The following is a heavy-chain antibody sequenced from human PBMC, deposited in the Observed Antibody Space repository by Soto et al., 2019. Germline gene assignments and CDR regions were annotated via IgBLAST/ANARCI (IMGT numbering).Heavy chain of an antibody. CDR1: GYTFTSDG. V-gene: IGHV1-18*01. CDR3: ARDGIRHYYDSSGYYRWFDP. D-gene: IGHD3-22*01. CDR2: ISAYNGNT. Sequence: GASVKVSCKASGYTFTSDGINWVRQAPGQGLEWMGWISAYNGNTNDAQKLQGRVTMTTDTSTSTAYMELRSLRSDDTAVYYCARDGIRHYYDSSGYYRWFDPWGQGTLVTVSS. J-gene: IGHJ5*02.